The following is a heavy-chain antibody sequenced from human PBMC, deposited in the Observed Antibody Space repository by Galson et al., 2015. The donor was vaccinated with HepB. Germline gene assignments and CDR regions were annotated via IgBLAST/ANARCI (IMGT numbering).Heavy chain of an antibody. J-gene: IGHJ4*02. Sequence: SLRLSCAASGFTFSSYAMSWVRQAPGKGLEWVSAISGSGGSTYYADSVKGRFTISRDNSKNTLYLQMNSLRAEDTAVYYCAKDFSDREYSSGWYRFYFDYWGQGTLVTVSS. CDR2: ISGSGGST. CDR3: AKDFSDREYSSGWYRFYFDY. CDR1: GFTFSSYA. V-gene: IGHV3-23*01. D-gene: IGHD6-19*01.